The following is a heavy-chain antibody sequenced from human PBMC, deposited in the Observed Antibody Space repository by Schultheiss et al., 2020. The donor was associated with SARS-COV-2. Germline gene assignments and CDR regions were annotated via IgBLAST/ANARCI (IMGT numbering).Heavy chain of an antibody. CDR3: VTSGAAAGYFDH. CDR1: GGSISSYY. CDR2: IYTSGST. Sequence: SQTLSLTCTVSGGSISSYYWSWIRQPAGKGLEWIGRIYTSGSTNYNPSLKSRVTMSVDTSKNQFSLKLTSVTAADTAVYYCVTSGAAAGYFDHWGQGNLVTVSS. V-gene: IGHV4-4*07. J-gene: IGHJ4*02. D-gene: IGHD6-13*01.